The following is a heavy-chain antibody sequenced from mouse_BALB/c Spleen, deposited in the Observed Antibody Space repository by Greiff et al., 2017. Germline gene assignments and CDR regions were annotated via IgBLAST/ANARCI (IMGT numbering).Heavy chain of an antibody. CDR3: TSEGGITTVVNAMDY. J-gene: IGHJ4*01. Sequence: QVQLQQPGAELVRPGASVKLSCKASGYTFTSYWINWVKQRPGQGLEWIGNIYPSDSYTNYNQKFKDKATLTVDESSSTAYMQLSSPTSEDSAVYYCTSEGGITTVVNAMDYWGQGTSVTVSS. D-gene: IGHD1-1*01. V-gene: IGHV1-69*02. CDR1: GYTFTSYW. CDR2: IYPSDSYT.